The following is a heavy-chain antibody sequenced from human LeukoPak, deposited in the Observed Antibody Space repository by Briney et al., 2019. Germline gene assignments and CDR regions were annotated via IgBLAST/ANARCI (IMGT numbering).Heavy chain of an antibody. CDR3: AKDPGPRVLGGFVYDY. Sequence: ASVNVSCTASGYTFTGYAIHWVRQAPGQSLEWMGWIHGGNGNTKYSQKFQGRVTITRDTSATTAHMELSSLTSEDTAVYYCAKDPGPRVLGGFVYDYWGQGTLVTVSS. CDR1: GYTFTGYA. V-gene: IGHV1-3*01. CDR2: IHGGNGNT. J-gene: IGHJ4*02. D-gene: IGHD5-12*01.